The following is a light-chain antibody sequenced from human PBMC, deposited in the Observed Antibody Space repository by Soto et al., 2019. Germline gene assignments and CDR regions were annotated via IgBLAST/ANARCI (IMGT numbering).Light chain of an antibody. J-gene: IGLJ2*01. CDR1: KLGDKY. CDR3: PACDSSTYVV. Sequence: SYELTQPPSVSVSPGQTASITCSGDKLGDKYACWYQQKPGQSPVLVIYQDSKRPSGIPERFSGSNSGNTATLTISGTQAVDEADYYCPACDSSTYVVFGGGTKLTVL. CDR2: QDS. V-gene: IGLV3-1*01.